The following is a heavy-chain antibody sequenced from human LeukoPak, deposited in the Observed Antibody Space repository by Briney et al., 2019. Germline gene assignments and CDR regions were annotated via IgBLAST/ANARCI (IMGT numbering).Heavy chain of an antibody. V-gene: IGHV3-23*01. Sequence: GGSLRLSCAASGFTFSSYAMSWVRQAPGKELEWVSAISGSGGSTYYADSVKGRFTISRDNSKNTLYLQMNSLRAEDTAVYYCAKDRQRFAAAGTTFDYWGQGTLVTVSS. CDR3: AKDRQRFAAAGTTFDY. D-gene: IGHD6-13*01. CDR1: GFTFSSYA. CDR2: ISGSGGST. J-gene: IGHJ4*02.